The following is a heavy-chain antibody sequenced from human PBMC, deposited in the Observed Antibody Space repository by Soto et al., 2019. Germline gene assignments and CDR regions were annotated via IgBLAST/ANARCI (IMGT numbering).Heavy chain of an antibody. CDR3: ARDGAVAGKRYFYGMDV. CDR2: ISSSGNVI. V-gene: IGHV3-48*01. CDR1: GFTISTYA. Sequence: EVQLVESGGGLLQPGESLRLSCAVSGFTISTYAMSWVRQAPGKGLEWVTYISSSGNVIAFADSVKGRMTISRDNAKNSMFLQMSSLSAEDTAVYYCARDGAVAGKRYFYGMDVWGPGTTVTVSS. J-gene: IGHJ6*02. D-gene: IGHD6-19*01.